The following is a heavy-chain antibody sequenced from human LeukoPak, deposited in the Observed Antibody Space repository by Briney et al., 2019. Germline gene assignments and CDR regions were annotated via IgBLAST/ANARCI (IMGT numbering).Heavy chain of an antibody. J-gene: IGHJ4*02. V-gene: IGHV3-7*04. CDR1: GFTFSNYW. CDR2: IKEAGSEK. D-gene: IGHD6-13*01. CDR3: ARGGGMRSWYDFDY. Sequence: PGGSLRLSCAASGFTFSNYWMSWVRQAPGKGLEFMANIKEAGSEKYYVDSVKGRFTISRDNDKNLVHLQMNSLRAEDTAMYYCARGGGMRSWYDFDYWGQGTLVTVSS.